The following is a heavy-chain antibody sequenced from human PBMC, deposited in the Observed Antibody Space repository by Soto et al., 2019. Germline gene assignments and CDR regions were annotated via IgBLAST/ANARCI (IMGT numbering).Heavy chain of an antibody. CDR2: TFPMFGKA. D-gene: IGHD6-13*01. Sequence: QVQLVQSGAEVKKPGSSVKVSCKASGGTFSSYAISWVRQAPGQGLEWMGGTFPMFGKANYAQKFQGRVTISEDKSTSTAYMELSSLTSEDTAVYYCATVDISTWIDGMDVWGQGTTVTVSS. V-gene: IGHV1-69*06. J-gene: IGHJ6*02. CDR3: ATVDISTWIDGMDV. CDR1: GGTFSSYA.